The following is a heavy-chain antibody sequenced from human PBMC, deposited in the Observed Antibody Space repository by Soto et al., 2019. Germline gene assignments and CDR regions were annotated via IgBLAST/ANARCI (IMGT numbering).Heavy chain of an antibody. D-gene: IGHD3-3*01. CDR3: ARGGRYYDFWSGTLALYYYYYGMDV. Sequence: SVKVSCKASGGPFRRYAISWVRQAPGQGLEWMGGIIPIFGTANYAQKFQGRVTITADESTSTAYMELSSLRSEDTAVYYCARGGRYYDFWSGTLALYYYYYGMDVWGQGTTVTVSS. CDR2: IIPIFGTA. V-gene: IGHV1-69*13. CDR1: GGPFRRYA. J-gene: IGHJ6*02.